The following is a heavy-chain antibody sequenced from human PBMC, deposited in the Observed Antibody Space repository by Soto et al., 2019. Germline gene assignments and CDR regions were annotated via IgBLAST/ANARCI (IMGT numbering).Heavy chain of an antibody. CDR3: ARVGYYDNSGYPYYYFDY. V-gene: IGHV4-59*01. CDR2: IYYSGST. D-gene: IGHD3-22*01. Sequence: SGTLSLTGSVWNDCSRSYYSSWIRQPPGKGLEWIGYIYYSGSTDYNPSLKSRVTISVDTSKNQFSLKLSSVTAADTAVYYCARVGYYDNSGYPYYYFDYWGQGTLVTVSS. J-gene: IGHJ4*02. CDR1: NDCSRSYY.